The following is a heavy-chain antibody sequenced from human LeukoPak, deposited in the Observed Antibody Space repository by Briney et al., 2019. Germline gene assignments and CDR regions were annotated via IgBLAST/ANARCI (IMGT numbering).Heavy chain of an antibody. J-gene: IGHJ6*02. CDR3: ARVKSPSIWSGYQTYGMDV. CDR1: GYTFIGHY. D-gene: IGHD3-3*01. Sequence: SVKVSCKASGYTFIGHYIHWVRQAPGQGLEWMGRIIPILGIANYAQKFQGRVTITADKSTSTAYMELSSLRSEDTAVYYCARVKSPSIWSGYQTYGMDVWGQGTTVTVSS. CDR2: IIPILGIA. V-gene: IGHV1-69*04.